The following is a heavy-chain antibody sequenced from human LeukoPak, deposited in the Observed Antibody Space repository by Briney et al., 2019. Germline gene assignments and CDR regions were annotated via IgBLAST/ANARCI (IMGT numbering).Heavy chain of an antibody. Sequence: PSETLSLTCTVSGGSISSGSYYWSWIRQPAGKGLEWIGRIYTSGSTNYNPSLKSRATISVDTSKNQFSLKLSSVTAADTAVYYCAGDSSGYQANFDYWGQGTLVTVSS. V-gene: IGHV4-61*02. CDR3: AGDSSGYQANFDY. J-gene: IGHJ4*02. D-gene: IGHD3-22*01. CDR1: GGSISSGSYY. CDR2: IYTSGST.